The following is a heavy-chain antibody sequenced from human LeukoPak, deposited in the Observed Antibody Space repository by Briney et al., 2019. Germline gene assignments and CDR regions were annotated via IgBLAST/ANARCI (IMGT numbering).Heavy chain of an antibody. CDR3: AKDLGEVIAAAGTLDY. V-gene: IGHV3-23*01. Sequence: GGSLRLSCAASGFTFSSYAMSWVRQAPGKGLEWVSAISGSGGSTYYADSVKGRFTISRDNSKNTLYLQMNSLRAEDTAVYYCAKDLGEVIAAAGTLDYWGQGTLVTVSS. D-gene: IGHD6-13*01. CDR2: ISGSGGST. J-gene: IGHJ4*02. CDR1: GFTFSSYA.